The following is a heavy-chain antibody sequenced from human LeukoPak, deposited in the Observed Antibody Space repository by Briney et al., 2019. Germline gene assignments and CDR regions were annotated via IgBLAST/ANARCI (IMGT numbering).Heavy chain of an antibody. CDR1: GFSFSNVW. CDR2: IKSKTDGGTT. V-gene: IGHV3-15*07. Sequence: PGGSLRLSCAASGFSFSNVWMNWVRQAPGKGLEWVGRIKSKTDGGTTDYAAPVKGRFIISRDDSKNMLYLQMNSLKSEDTAVYYCSTLTSRGLSDSWGQGTLVTVSS. D-gene: IGHD1-20*01. CDR3: STLTSRGLSDS. J-gene: IGHJ4*02.